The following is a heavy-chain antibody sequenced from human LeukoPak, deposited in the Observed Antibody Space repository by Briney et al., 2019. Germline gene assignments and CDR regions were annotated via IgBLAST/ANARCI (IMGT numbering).Heavy chain of an antibody. CDR1: GFTFSSYS. Sequence: PGGSLRLSCAASGFTFSSYSMNWVRQAPGKGLEWVSYSSSSSTIHYADSVKGRFTISRDNAKNSLYLQMNSLRAEDMAVYYCARDRGFGVPSYYMDVWGKGTTVTVSS. CDR3: ARDRGFGVPSYYMDV. V-gene: IGHV3-48*01. CDR2: SSSSSTI. J-gene: IGHJ6*03. D-gene: IGHD3-10*01.